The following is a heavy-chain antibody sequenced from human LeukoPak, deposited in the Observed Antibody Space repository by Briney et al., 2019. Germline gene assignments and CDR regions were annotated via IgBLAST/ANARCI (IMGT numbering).Heavy chain of an antibody. CDR2: IKPDGSER. J-gene: IGHJ4*02. V-gene: IGHV3-7*01. Sequence: PGGSLRLSCAASGFTFSTYSMSWVRQAPGKGLEWVASIKPDGSERYYVDSLRGRFTISRDNAKTSLYLQMSSLRAEDTAVYYCARGPSLLYWGQGTLVTVSS. D-gene: IGHD2-21*01. CDR1: GFTFSTYS. CDR3: ARGPSLLY.